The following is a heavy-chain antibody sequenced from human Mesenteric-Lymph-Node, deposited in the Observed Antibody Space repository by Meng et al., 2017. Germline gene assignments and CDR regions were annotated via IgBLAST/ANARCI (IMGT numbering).Heavy chain of an antibody. Sequence: GESLKISCAASGFTFSDYYMSWIRQAPGKGLEWVSYISTSGSTIYYADSVKGRFTISRDNAKNSLYLQMDSLRAEDTAVYYCASDHGDYVGYYFDYWGQGTLVTVSS. V-gene: IGHV3-11*04. CDR2: ISTSGSTI. CDR3: ASDHGDYVGYYFDY. CDR1: GFTFSDYY. J-gene: IGHJ4*02. D-gene: IGHD4-17*01.